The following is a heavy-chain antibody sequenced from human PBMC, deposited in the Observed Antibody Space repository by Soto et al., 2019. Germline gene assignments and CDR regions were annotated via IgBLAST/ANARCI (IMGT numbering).Heavy chain of an antibody. CDR2: ISAHNGNT. CDR1: GYAFTTYG. Sequence: QVHLVQSGAEVKKPGASVKVSCKGSGYAFTTYGITWVRQAPGQGLEWMGWISAHNGNTNYAQKLQGRVTVTRDTYTSTAYMELRSLRSDYTAVYYCARGRDGDYWGQGALVTVSS. D-gene: IGHD6-6*01. J-gene: IGHJ4*02. V-gene: IGHV1-18*01. CDR3: ARGRDGDY.